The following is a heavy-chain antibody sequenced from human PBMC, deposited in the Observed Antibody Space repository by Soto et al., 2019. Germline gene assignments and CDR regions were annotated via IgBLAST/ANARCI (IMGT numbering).Heavy chain of an antibody. CDR2: ISAHNGDT. Sequence: VASVKVSCKASGYTFTSYGFSWVRQGPGQGLEWMGWISAHNGDTIYAQKFQDRITMTTDTSTNTAYLELRSLKSGDTAVFYCARSSGTYPPSRYYYGLDVWGQGTTVTVSS. CDR3: ARSSGTYPPSRYYYGLDV. CDR1: GYTFTSYG. V-gene: IGHV1-18*01. D-gene: IGHD1-26*01. J-gene: IGHJ6*02.